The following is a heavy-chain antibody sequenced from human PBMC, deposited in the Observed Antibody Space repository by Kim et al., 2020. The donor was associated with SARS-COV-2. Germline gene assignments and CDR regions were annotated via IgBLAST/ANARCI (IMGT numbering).Heavy chain of an antibody. CDR2: INDIGNT. V-gene: IGHV4-59*12. CDR1: GGSMTVYY. Sequence: SETMSLTCTISGGSMTVYYWNWIRQAPGKGLEWIGCINDIGNTKYNPSLKSRVVVMADASKSQFSLGLSSVTSADTAVYYCARDRWAGSSFDAFDIWGLG. D-gene: IGHD6-19*01. CDR3: ARDRWAGSSFDAFDI. J-gene: IGHJ3*02.